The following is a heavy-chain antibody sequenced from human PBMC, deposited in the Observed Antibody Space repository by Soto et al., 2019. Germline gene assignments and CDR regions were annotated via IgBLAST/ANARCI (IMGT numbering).Heavy chain of an antibody. J-gene: IGHJ4*02. CDR1: GFTFNIYS. V-gene: IGHV3-30-3*01. Sequence: GGSLRLSCAASGFTFNIYSMQWARQAPGKGLEWVALISYDGSNKYYADSVKGRFTISRDNSKNTVYLQVDSLRTEDTSLYYCVRDEGYTYGGPYYDYWGQGTLVTVSS. CDR3: VRDEGYTYGGPYYDY. CDR2: ISYDGSNK. D-gene: IGHD5-18*01.